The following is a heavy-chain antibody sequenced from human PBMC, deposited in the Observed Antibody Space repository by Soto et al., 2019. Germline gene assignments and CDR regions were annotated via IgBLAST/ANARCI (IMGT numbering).Heavy chain of an antibody. V-gene: IGHV4-59*01. Sequence: SETLSLTCTVSGGSLSSYFWSWIRQSPGKGLEWIGHISYSGSTNYNPSLKSRVTISVDTSKNQFSLKLSSVTAADTAMYYCAREAGLLYFDATIGYGMDVWGLGTTVTVYS. J-gene: IGHJ6*02. CDR1: GGSLSSYF. D-gene: IGHD3-9*01. CDR2: ISYSGST. CDR3: AREAGLLYFDATIGYGMDV.